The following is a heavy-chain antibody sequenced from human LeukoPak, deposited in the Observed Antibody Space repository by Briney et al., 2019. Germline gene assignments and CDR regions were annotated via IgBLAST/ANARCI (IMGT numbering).Heavy chain of an antibody. V-gene: IGHV3-48*03. J-gene: IGHJ4*02. CDR2: ISSSGSTI. Sequence: PGGSLRLSCAASGFTFSSYEIHWVRQAPGKGLEWLSYISSSGSTIKYADSVKGRFTISRGNAKNSLYLQMNSLRAEDTAVYYCARVADDYFDYWGQGTLVTVSS. CDR3: ARVADDYFDY. CDR1: GFTFSSYE.